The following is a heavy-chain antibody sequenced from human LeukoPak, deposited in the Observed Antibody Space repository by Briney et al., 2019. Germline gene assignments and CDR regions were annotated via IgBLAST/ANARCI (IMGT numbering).Heavy chain of an antibody. CDR3: ARAYSSGWYIGYFDY. J-gene: IGHJ4*02. D-gene: IGHD6-19*01. CDR2: IITIFGTA. Sequence: GSSVKVSCTASGGTFSSYAISWVRHAPGQGLEWMGGIITIFGTANYAQKFQGRVTITTGESTSTAYMELSSLRSEDTAVYHCARAYSSGWYIGYFDYWGQGTLVTVSS. V-gene: IGHV1-69*05. CDR1: GGTFSSYA.